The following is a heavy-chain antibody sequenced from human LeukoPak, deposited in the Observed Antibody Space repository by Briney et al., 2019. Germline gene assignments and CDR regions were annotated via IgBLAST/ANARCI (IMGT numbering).Heavy chain of an antibody. CDR2: INSDGSST. D-gene: IGHD3-22*01. CDR3: ATRSGYSSNYGMDV. CDR1: GFTFSSYW. V-gene: IGHV3-74*01. J-gene: IGHJ6*02. Sequence: GGSLRLSCAASGFTFSSYWMHWVRQAPGKGLVWVSRINSDGSSTSYADSVKGRFTISRDNAKNTLYLQMNSLRAEDTAVYYWATRSGYSSNYGMDVWGQGTTVTVSS.